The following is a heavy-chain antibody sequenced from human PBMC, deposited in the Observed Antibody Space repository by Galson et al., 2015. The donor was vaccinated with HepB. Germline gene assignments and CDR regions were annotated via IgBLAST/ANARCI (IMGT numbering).Heavy chain of an antibody. V-gene: IGHV1-3*01. J-gene: IGHJ5*02. CDR1: GYTFTSYA. Sequence: SVKVSCKASGYTFTSYAMHWVRQAPGQRLEWMGWINAGNGNTKYSQKFQGRVTITRDTSASTAYMELSSLRSEDTAVYYCARDFVVRGVIITSWFDPWGQGTLVTVSP. CDR2: INAGNGNT. D-gene: IGHD3-10*01. CDR3: ARDFVVRGVIITSWFDP.